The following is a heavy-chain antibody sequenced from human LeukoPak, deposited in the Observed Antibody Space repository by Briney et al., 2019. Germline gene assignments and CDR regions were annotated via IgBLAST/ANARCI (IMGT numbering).Heavy chain of an antibody. V-gene: IGHV3-7*03. CDR3: ARKNGMYV. J-gene: IGHJ6*02. CDR1: GFALSSHW. Sequence: GGSLRLSCAASGFALSSHWMTWVRQVPGRGPEWVANVNRDGSETYYLDSVKGRFTISKDNAKNSLYLQMNSLRAEDTALYPCARKNGMYVWGQGTTVTVSS. D-gene: IGHD2/OR15-2a*01. CDR2: VNRDGSET.